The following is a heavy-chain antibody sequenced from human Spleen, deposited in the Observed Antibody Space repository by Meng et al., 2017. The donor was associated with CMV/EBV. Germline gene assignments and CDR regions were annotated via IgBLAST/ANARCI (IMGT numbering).Heavy chain of an antibody. CDR2: IYSDGTST. CDR1: GFTLSTNA. V-gene: IGHV3-23*03. D-gene: IGHD2-2*01. Sequence: GGSLRLSCAASGFTLSTNAMSWVRQPPGKGLEWVSVIYSDGTSTHYADSVKGRFTISRDNAKNSLYLQMNSLRSEDTAVYYCARAQGVVPAASRILDYWGQGTLVTVSS. J-gene: IGHJ4*02. CDR3: ARAQGVVPAASRILDY.